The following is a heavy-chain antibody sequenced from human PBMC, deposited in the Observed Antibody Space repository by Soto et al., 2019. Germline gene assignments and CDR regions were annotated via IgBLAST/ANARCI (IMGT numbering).Heavy chain of an antibody. CDR2: ISYDGSNK. J-gene: IGHJ4*02. Sequence: QVQLVESGGGVVQPGRSLRLSCAASGFIFRTYGMHWVRQAPGKGLEWVAVISYDGSNKDYVDSVKGRFTISIDKSKNTLYLQMNSLRPEATAVYYCAKDFVYWGQGTLVTVSS. CDR3: AKDFVY. CDR1: GFIFRTYG. V-gene: IGHV3-30*18.